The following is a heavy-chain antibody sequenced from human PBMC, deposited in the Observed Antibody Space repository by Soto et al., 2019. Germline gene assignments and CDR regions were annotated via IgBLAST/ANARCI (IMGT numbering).Heavy chain of an antibody. V-gene: IGHV3-30-3*01. CDR2: ISYDGSNE. Sequence: GGSLRLSCAASGFTFSSYAMHWVRQAPGKGLEWVAVISYDGSNEYYADSVKGRFTISRDNSKNTLYLQMNSLRAEDTAVYYCARDGAGWWELLRLDYWGQGTLVTVSS. CDR3: ARDGAGWWELLRLDY. J-gene: IGHJ4*02. CDR1: GFTFSSYA. D-gene: IGHD1-26*01.